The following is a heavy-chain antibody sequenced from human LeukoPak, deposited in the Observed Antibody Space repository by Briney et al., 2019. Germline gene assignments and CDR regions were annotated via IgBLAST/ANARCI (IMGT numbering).Heavy chain of an antibody. CDR1: GGSFSGYY. V-gene: IGHV4-34*01. CDR2: INHSGST. CDR3: ARDLGCYDYCPFDY. J-gene: IGHJ4*02. D-gene: IGHD5-12*01. Sequence: PSETLSLTCAVYGGSFSGYYWSWIRQPPGKGLEWIGEINHSGSTNYNPSLKSRVTISVDTSKNQFSLKLSSVTAADTAVYHCARDLGCYDYCPFDYWGQGTLVTVSS.